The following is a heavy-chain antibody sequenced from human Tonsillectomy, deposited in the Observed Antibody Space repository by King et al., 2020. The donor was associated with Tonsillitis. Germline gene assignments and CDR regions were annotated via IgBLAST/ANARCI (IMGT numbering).Heavy chain of an antibody. CDR2: ISAYNGDT. Sequence: QLVQSGAEVKQPGASVKFSCKASGYTFTSYAISWVRQAPGQGLEWMGWISAYNGDTNYAQKFPGRVTLTTDTTTRTPYMELRGLRSDDTAVYYCAREDSSWGWFDPWGQGTLVTVSS. CDR3: AREDSSWGWFDP. J-gene: IGHJ5*02. D-gene: IGHD3-22*01. CDR1: GYTFTSYA. V-gene: IGHV1-18*01.